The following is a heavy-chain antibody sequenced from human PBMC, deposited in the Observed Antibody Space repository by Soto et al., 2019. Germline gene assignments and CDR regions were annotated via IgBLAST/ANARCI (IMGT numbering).Heavy chain of an antibody. V-gene: IGHV3-33*01. CDR1: GFTFSSYG. CDR2: IWYDGSNK. Sequence: GGSLRLSCAASGFTFSSYGMHWVRQAPGKGLEWVAVIWYDGSNKYYADSVKGRFTISRDNSKNTLYLQMNSLRAEDTAVYYCARPLHDYGDFKGAFDIWGQGTMVTVSS. CDR3: ARPLHDYGDFKGAFDI. D-gene: IGHD4-17*01. J-gene: IGHJ3*02.